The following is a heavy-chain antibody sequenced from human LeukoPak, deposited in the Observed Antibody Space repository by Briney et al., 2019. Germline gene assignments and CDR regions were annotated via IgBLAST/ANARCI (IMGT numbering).Heavy chain of an antibody. V-gene: IGHV3-15*01. D-gene: IGHD1-1*01. J-gene: IGHJ4*02. CDR2: IKSKTDGGTT. CDR1: GFTVSNAW. CDR3: TTDSSPTGTTRGY. Sequence: GGSLRLSCAASGFTVSNAWMSWFRQAPGKGLEWVGRIKSKTDGGTTDYAAPVKGRFTISRDDSKNTLYLQMNSLKTEDTAVYYCTTDSSPTGTTRGYWGQGTLVTVSS.